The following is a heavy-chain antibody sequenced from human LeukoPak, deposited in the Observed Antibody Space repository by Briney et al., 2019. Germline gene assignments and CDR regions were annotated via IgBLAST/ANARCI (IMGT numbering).Heavy chain of an antibody. CDR2: ISGSGGST. CDR3: AKDPDFSDCSSTSCFTDY. Sequence: GGSLRLSCAASGFTFGSYAMSWVRQAPGKGLEWVSAISGSGGSTYYADSVKGRFTISRDNSKNTLYLQMNSLRAEDTAVYYCAKDPDFSDCSSTSCFTDYWGQGTLVTVSS. D-gene: IGHD2-2*01. CDR1: GFTFGSYA. J-gene: IGHJ4*02. V-gene: IGHV3-23*01.